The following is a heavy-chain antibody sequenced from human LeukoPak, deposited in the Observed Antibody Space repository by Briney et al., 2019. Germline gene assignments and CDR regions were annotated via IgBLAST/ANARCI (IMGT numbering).Heavy chain of an antibody. CDR2: VSAYNGNT. V-gene: IGHV1-18*01. D-gene: IGHD2-15*01. CDR1: GYTFTNYG. J-gene: IGHJ3*02. CDR3: ARDFVGVCSGGSWYLDAFDI. Sequence: ASVKVSCKASGYTFTNYGVSWVRQAPGQGLEWMGWVSAYNGNTNYAQNLQGRVTMTTDTSTSTAYMELRSLRSDDTAVYYCARDFVGVCSGGSWYLDAFDIWGQGTMVTVSS.